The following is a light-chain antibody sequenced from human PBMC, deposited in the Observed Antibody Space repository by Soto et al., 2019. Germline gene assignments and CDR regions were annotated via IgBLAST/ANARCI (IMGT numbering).Light chain of an antibody. CDR3: QSYDSSLSGYV. V-gene: IGLV1-40*01. J-gene: IGLJ1*01. CDR2: GNS. CDR1: SSNIGAGYD. Sequence: QSVLTQPPSVSGAPGQRVTISCTGSSSNIGAGYDVHWYQQLPGTAPKLLIYGNSNRPSGVPDRFSGSKSGTSASLAITGLQAEDEADYSCQSYDSSLSGYVFGTGTMVTVL.